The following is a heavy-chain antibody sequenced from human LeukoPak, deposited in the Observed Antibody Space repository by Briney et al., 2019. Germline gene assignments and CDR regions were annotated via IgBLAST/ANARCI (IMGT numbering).Heavy chain of an antibody. D-gene: IGHD3-9*01. CDR3: AKGKGYFDWLPLDY. CDR1: GFTFDDYA. V-gene: IGHV3-9*01. J-gene: IGHJ4*02. Sequence: PGRSLRLSCAASGFTFDDYAMHWVRQAPGKGLEWVSGISWNSGSIGYADSVKGRFTISRDNAKNSLYLQMNSLRAEDTALYYCAKGKGYFDWLPLDYWGQGTLVTVSS. CDR2: ISWNSGSI.